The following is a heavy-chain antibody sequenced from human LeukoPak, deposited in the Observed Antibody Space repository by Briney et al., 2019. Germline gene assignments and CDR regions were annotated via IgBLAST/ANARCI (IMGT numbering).Heavy chain of an antibody. J-gene: IGHJ5*02. V-gene: IGHV4-39*01. CDR1: GDSISSTSYY. Sequence: SETLSLTCTVSGDSISSTSYYWGWIRQPTGKGLEWIVSIYYSGSTYYNPSLKSRVTISVDTSKNQFSLKLSSVTAADTAVYYCARKPHSSSWYEIWFDPWGQGTLVTVSS. CDR2: IYYSGST. D-gene: IGHD6-13*01. CDR3: ARKPHSSSWYEIWFDP.